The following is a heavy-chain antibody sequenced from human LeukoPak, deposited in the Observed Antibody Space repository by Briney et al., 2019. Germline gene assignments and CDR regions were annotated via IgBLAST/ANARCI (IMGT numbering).Heavy chain of an antibody. CDR3: ARDYWGDYDAFDI. V-gene: IGHV4-38-2*02. D-gene: IGHD4-17*01. CDR1: GYSISSGYY. Sequence: SETLSLTCTVSGYSISSGYYWGWIRQPPGKGLEWIGSIYHSGSTYYNPSLKSRVTISVDTSKNQFSLKLSSVTAADTAVYYCARDYWGDYDAFDIWGRGTMVTVSS. CDR2: IYHSGST. J-gene: IGHJ3*02.